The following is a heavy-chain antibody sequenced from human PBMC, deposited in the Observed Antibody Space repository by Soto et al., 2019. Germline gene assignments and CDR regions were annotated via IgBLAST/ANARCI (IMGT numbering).Heavy chain of an antibody. CDR2: IYWDDDK. V-gene: IGHV2-5*02. CDR3: AHSLIPNWGSRGAFDY. D-gene: IGHD7-27*01. Sequence: QITLKESGPTLVKPTQTLTLTCTFSGFSLSTSGVGVGWIRQPPGKALEWLALIYWDDDKRYSPSLKSRLTITKDTSKTQVVLTMPPMDPVDTATYYCAHSLIPNWGSRGAFDYWGQGTLVTVSS. J-gene: IGHJ4*02. CDR1: GFSLSTSGVG.